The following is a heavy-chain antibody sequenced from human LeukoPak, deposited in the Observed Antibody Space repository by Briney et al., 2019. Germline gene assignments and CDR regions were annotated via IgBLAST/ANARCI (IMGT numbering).Heavy chain of an antibody. CDR3: AGRVGATSDY. D-gene: IGHD1-26*01. CDR2: IYYSGST. V-gene: IGHV4-39*07. J-gene: IGHJ4*02. CDR1: GGSISSSSYY. Sequence: SETLSLTCTVSGGSISSSSYYWGWIRQPPGKGLEWIGSIYYSGSTYYNPSLKSRVTISVDTSKNQFSLKLSSVTAADTAVYYCAGRVGATSDYWGQGTLVTVSS.